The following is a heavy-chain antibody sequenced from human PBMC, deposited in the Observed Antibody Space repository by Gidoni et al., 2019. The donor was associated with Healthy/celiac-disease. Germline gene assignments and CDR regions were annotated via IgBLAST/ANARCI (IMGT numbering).Heavy chain of an antibody. CDR2: IYYSGST. CDR1: GGSISSSSYY. J-gene: IGHJ5*02. CDR3: ARHRAEWCMLP. Sequence: QLQLQESGPGLVKPSETLSLTCTVSGGSISSSSYYWGWIRQPPGKGLEWIGSIYYSGSTYYNPSLKSRVTISVDTSKNQFSLKLSSVTAADTAVYYCARHRAEWCMLPWGQGTLVTVSS. V-gene: IGHV4-39*01. D-gene: IGHD2-8*02.